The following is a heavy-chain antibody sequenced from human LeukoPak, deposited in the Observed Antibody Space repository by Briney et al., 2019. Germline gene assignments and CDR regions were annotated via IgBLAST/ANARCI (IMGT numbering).Heavy chain of an antibody. CDR1: GFTFSSYG. V-gene: IGHV3-30*18. D-gene: IGHD3-3*01. CDR2: ISYDGSNK. CDR3: AKDSTDFGDYYYMDV. Sequence: GGSLRLSCAASGFTFSSYGMHWVRQAPGKGLEWVAVISYDGSNKYYADSVKGRFTISRDNSKNTLYLQMNSLRAEDTAVYYCAKDSTDFGDYYYMDVWGKGTTVTVSS. J-gene: IGHJ6*03.